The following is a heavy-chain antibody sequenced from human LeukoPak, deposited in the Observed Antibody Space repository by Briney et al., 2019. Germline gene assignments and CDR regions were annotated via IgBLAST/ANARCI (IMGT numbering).Heavy chain of an antibody. Sequence: GGSLRLSCAASGFTFSTYWMSWVRQAPGKGLEWVANIKQDGSEEYYMDSVKGRFTISRDNAKNSLFLQMNSLRAEDTALYFCARKGEVTAPTKNAFDIWGQGTMVTVSS. D-gene: IGHD2-21*02. CDR3: ARKGEVTAPTKNAFDI. V-gene: IGHV3-7*01. CDR2: IKQDGSEE. J-gene: IGHJ3*02. CDR1: GFTFSTYW.